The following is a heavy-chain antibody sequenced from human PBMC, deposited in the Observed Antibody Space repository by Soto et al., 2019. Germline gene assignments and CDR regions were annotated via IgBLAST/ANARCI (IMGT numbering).Heavy chain of an antibody. D-gene: IGHD5-12*01. CDR2: ISGSGGST. J-gene: IGHJ3*02. V-gene: IGHV3-23*01. CDR3: ARDLYSGYDAFDI. Sequence: PGGSLRLSCAASGFTFSSYAMSWVRQAPGKGLEWVSAISGSGGSTYYADSVKGRFTISRDNSKNTLFLQMNSLRAEDTALYYCARDLYSGYDAFDIWGQGTMVTVSS. CDR1: GFTFSSYA.